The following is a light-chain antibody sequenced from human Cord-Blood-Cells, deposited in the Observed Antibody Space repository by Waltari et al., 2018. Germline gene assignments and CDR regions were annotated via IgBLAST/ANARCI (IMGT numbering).Light chain of an antibody. CDR3: QQYNSYPYT. J-gene: IGKJ2*01. CDR2: KAS. Sequence: DIQMTQSSSTLSASVGDRVTITCRASQSISSWVAWYQQKTGKDPKLLIYKASSLESGVPSRFSGSGSGTEFTLTISSLQPDDFATYYCQQYNSYPYTFGQGTKLEIK. V-gene: IGKV1-5*03. CDR1: QSISSW.